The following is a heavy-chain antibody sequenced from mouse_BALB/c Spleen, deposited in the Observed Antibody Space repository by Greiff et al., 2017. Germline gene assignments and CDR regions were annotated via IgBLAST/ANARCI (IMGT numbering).Heavy chain of an antibody. D-gene: IGHD2-4*01. Sequence: EVKLQESGGDLVKPGGSLKLSCAASGFTFSSYGMSWVRQTPDKRLEWVATISSGGSYTYYPDSVKGRFTISRDNAKNTLYLQMSSLKSEDTAMYYCASYDYDVVAYWGQGTLVTVSA. V-gene: IGHV5-6*01. CDR2: ISSGGSYT. CDR3: ASYDYDVVAY. CDR1: GFTFSSYG. J-gene: IGHJ3*01.